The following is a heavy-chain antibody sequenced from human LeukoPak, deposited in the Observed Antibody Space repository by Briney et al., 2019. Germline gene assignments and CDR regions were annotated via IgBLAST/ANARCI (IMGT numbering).Heavy chain of an antibody. CDR2: ISSSSSYI. CDR1: GFTFSSYS. V-gene: IGHV3-21*01. J-gene: IGHJ5*02. Sequence: GGSLRLSCAASGFTFSSYSMNWVRQAPGKGLEWVSSISSSSSYIYYADSVKGRFTISRDNAKNSLYLQMNSLRAEDTAVYYCARGPRAATLVYSFDPWGQGTLVTVSS. D-gene: IGHD2-15*01. CDR3: ARGPRAATLVYSFDP.